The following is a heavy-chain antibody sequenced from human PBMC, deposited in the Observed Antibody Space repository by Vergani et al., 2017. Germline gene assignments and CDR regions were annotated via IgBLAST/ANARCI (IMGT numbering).Heavy chain of an antibody. CDR1: GGSISSGGYS. CDR3: AKTTVTTRCFDY. D-gene: IGHD4-17*01. V-gene: IGHV4-30-2*01. J-gene: IGHJ4*02. CDR2: IYHSGST. Sequence: QVQLQESGPGLVKPSGTLSLTCAVSGGSISSGGYSWSWIRQPPGKGLEWIGYIYHSGSTYYNPSLKSRVTISVDRSKNQFSLKLSSVTAADTAVYYCAKTTVTTRCFDYWGQGTLVTVSS.